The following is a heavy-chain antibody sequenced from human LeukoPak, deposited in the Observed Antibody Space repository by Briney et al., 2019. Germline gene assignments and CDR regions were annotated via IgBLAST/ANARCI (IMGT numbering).Heavy chain of an antibody. CDR1: GHTFTSYD. CDR2: MNPNSGNT. J-gene: IGHJ4*02. D-gene: IGHD2-2*02. V-gene: IGHV1-8*03. Sequence: ASVKVSCKASGHTFTSYDINWVRQATGQGLEWMGWMNPNSGNTGYAQKFQGRVTITRNTSISTAYMELSSLRSEDTAVYYCARVKTQSLYCSSTSCYIDYWGQGTLVTVSS. CDR3: ARVKTQSLYCSSTSCYIDY.